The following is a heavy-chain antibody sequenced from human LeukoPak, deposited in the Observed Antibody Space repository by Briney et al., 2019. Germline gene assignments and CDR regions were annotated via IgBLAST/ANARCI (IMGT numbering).Heavy chain of an antibody. J-gene: IGHJ4*02. CDR3: ARDLAVWSGYSFDY. CDR1: GGSISSGDYY. D-gene: IGHD3-3*01. Sequence: PSETLSLTCTVSGGSISSGDYYWGWIRQPPGKGLEWIGSIYYSGSTYCNPSLKSRVTISVDTSKNQFSLKLSSVTAADTAVYYCARDLAVWSGYSFDYWGQGTLVTVSS. V-gene: IGHV4-39*02. CDR2: IYYSGST.